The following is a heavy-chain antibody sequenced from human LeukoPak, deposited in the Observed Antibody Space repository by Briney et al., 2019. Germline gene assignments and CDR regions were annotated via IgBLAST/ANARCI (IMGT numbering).Heavy chain of an antibody. Sequence: ASVKVSCKASGGTFSSYAISWLRQAPGQGLEWMGGIIPIFGTANYAQKFQGRVTITADESTSTAYMELSSLRSEDTAVYYCARVPSSGFHAEGKYYYSYYYMDLWGKGTTVTVSS. CDR2: IIPIFGTA. J-gene: IGHJ6*03. CDR1: GGTFSSYA. V-gene: IGHV1-69*01. CDR3: ARVPSSGFHAEGKYYYSYYYMDL. D-gene: IGHD3-3*01.